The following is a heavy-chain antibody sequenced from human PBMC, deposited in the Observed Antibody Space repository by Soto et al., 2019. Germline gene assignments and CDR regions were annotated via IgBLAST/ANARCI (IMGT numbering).Heavy chain of an antibody. Sequence: PSETLSLTCTFSCASISSSYWSWIRQSPEKGLEWIGYVYYTGSTNYNPSLKSRVTISLDTSRNQFSLKLNSVTAADTAVYFCARGYYETGSGHSNPFDIWGQGTMVTVSS. CDR1: CASISSSY. V-gene: IGHV4-59*01. CDR2: VYYTGST. CDR3: ARGYYETGSGHSNPFDI. D-gene: IGHD3-22*01. J-gene: IGHJ3*02.